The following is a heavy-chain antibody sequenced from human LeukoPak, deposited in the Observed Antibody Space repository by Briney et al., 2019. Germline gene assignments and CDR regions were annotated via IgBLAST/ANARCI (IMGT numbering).Heavy chain of an antibody. J-gene: IGHJ4*02. CDR3: ARGKNSYGPYLDY. Sequence: GGSLRHSCAASGFTFSSYAMSWVRQAPGKGLEWVSIISGSGGSTYYADSVKGRFTISRDNSKNTLYVQMNSLRAEDTAVYYCARGKNSYGPYLDYWGQGTLVTVSS. D-gene: IGHD5-18*01. V-gene: IGHV3-23*01. CDR1: GFTFSSYA. CDR2: ISGSGGST.